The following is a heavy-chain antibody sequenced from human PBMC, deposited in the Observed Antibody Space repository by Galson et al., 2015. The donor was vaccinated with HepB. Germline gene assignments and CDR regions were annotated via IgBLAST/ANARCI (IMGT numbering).Heavy chain of an antibody. D-gene: IGHD6-6*01. Sequence: SVKVSCKASGGTFSSYAISWVRQAPGQGLEWMGRIIPILGIANYAQKFQGRVTITADKSTSTAYMELSSLRSEDTAVYYCARGGVASYYFDYWGQGTLVTVSS. CDR3: ARGGVASYYFDY. CDR1: GGTFSSYA. V-gene: IGHV1-69*04. CDR2: IIPILGIA. J-gene: IGHJ4*02.